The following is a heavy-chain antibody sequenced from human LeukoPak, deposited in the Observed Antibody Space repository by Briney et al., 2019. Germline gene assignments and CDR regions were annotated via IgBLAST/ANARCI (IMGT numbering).Heavy chain of an antibody. CDR1: GFTFSSYG. J-gene: IGHJ4*02. V-gene: IGHV3-33*01. Sequence: PGGSLRLSCAASGFTFSSYGMHWVRQAPGKGLEWVAVIWYDGSNKYYADSVKGRFIISRDNSKNTLYLQMNSLRADDTAVYYCARGLHGSGLFDYWGQGTLVTVS. CDR2: IWYDGSNK. D-gene: IGHD3-10*01. CDR3: ARGLHGSGLFDY.